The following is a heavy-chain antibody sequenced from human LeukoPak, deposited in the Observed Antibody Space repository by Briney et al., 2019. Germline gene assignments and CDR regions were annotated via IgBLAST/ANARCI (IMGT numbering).Heavy chain of an antibody. CDR2: IYYSGST. CDR1: GGSISSSSYF. D-gene: IGHD5-24*01. J-gene: IGHJ2*01. CDR3: ARSDGYNQGSGYLWYFDL. V-gene: IGHV4-39*07. Sequence: SETLSLTCTVSGGSISSSSYFWGWIRQPPGKGLEWIGTIYYSGSTYYNPSLKSRVTISVDTSKNQFSLKLSSVTAADTATYYCARSDGYNQGSGYLWYFDLWGRGTLVTVSS.